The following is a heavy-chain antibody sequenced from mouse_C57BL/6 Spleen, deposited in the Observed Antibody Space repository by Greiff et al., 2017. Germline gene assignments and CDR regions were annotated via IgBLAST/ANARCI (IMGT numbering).Heavy chain of an antibody. CDR3: GSLAYNSYYEYFDV. D-gene: IGHD2-12*01. V-gene: IGHV2-9-1*01. CDR1: GYSLTSYA. CDR2: LWPGGGT. Sequence: QVHVKQSGPGLVAPSQSLSITCTVSGYSLTSYAISWVRQPPGKGLEWLGVLWPGGGTNYNSDLNSRRNIRKDNSKTQVSFKMNSRRTADAASYYYGSLAYNSYYEYFDVWGTGTTVTVSS. J-gene: IGHJ1*03.